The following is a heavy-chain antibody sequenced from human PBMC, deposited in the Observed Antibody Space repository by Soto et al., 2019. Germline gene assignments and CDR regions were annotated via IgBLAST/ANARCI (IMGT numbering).Heavy chain of an antibody. CDR1: GGSISSSSYY. CDR2: IYYSGST. J-gene: IGHJ6*02. V-gene: IGHV4-39*01. Sequence: QLQLQESGPGLVKPSETLSLTCTVSGGSISSSSYYWGWIRQPPGKGLEWIGSIYYSGSTYYNPSLNSRVTISVDTSKNQFSLKLSSVTAADTAVYYCASPSGGYSSSWYDLGDYYYYGMDVWGQGTTVTVSS. D-gene: IGHD6-13*01. CDR3: ASPSGGYSSSWYDLGDYYYYGMDV.